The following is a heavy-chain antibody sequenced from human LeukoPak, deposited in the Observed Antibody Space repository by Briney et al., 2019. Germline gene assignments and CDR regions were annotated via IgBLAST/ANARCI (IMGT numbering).Heavy chain of an antibody. CDR3: ARAGYGDYSDY. V-gene: IGHV3-21*01. D-gene: IGHD4-17*01. Sequence: GGSLRLSCAASGFTFRNYSMNWVRQAPGKGLEWVSSISSSSYIYYADSVKGRFTISRDNATNSLYLQMNSLRAEDTAVYYCARAGYGDYSDYWGQGTLVTVSS. CDR1: GFTFRNYS. J-gene: IGHJ4*02. CDR2: ISSSSYI.